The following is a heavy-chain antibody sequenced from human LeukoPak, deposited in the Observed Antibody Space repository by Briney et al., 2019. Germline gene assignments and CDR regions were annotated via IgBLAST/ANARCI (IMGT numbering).Heavy chain of an antibody. J-gene: IGHJ4*02. CDR3: ARHGKDYVWGSYRSFDY. V-gene: IGHV4-39*01. Sequence: PSETLSLTCAVYGESSFSSYYWSWIRQPPGKGLEWIGSIYYSGSTYYNPSLKSRVTISVDTSKNQFSLKLSSVTAADTAVYYCARHGKDYVWGSYRSFDYWGQGTLVTVSS. CDR1: GESSFSSYY. D-gene: IGHD3-16*01. CDR2: IYYSGST.